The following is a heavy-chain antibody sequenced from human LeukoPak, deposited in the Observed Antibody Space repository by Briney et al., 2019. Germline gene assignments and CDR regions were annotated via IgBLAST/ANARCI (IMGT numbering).Heavy chain of an antibody. J-gene: IGHJ5*02. D-gene: IGHD1-1*01. CDR3: ARRGRTATGTRNWFDP. Sequence: GESLKISCKGSGYSFTSHWIGWVRQMPGKGLEWMGIIYPDDSDTRYSPSFQGQVTISADKSINIAYLQWSSLKASDTAMYYCARRGRTATGTRNWFDPWGQGTLVTVSS. V-gene: IGHV5-51*01. CDR1: GYSFTSHW. CDR2: IYPDDSDT.